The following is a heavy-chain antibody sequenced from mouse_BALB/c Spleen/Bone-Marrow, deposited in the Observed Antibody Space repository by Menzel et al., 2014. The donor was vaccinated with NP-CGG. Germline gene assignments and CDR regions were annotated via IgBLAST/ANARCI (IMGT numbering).Heavy chain of an antibody. Sequence: LVKTGASVKISCKASGYSFTGYYMHWVKQSHGKSLEWIGYISCYNGATRYNQKFKGKATFTVDTSSSTAHMQFNSLTSEDSAVYFCARGGTMISTDAMDYWGQGTSVTVS. J-gene: IGHJ4*01. CDR1: GYSFTGYY. CDR2: ISCYNGAT. V-gene: IGHV1S34*01. CDR3: ARGGTMISTDAMDY. D-gene: IGHD2-4*01.